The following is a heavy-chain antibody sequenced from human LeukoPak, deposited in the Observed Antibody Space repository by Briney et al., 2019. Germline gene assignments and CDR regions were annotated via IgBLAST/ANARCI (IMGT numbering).Heavy chain of an antibody. V-gene: IGHV3-33*01. CDR1: GFTFSSYG. J-gene: IGHJ4*02. D-gene: IGHD4-4*01. CDR3: VGGNRKYYFDS. CDR2: IWYDGSNK. Sequence: GGSLRLSCAASGFTFSSYGMHWVRQAPGKGLEWVAVIWYDGSNKYYADSVKGRFTISRDNAKNSLYLQMNSLKDEDTAVYYCVGGNRKYYFDSWGQGTLVTVSS.